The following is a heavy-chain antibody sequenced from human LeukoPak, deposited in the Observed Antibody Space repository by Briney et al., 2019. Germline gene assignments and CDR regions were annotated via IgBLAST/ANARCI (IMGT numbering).Heavy chain of an antibody. D-gene: IGHD1-26*01. CDR2: ISGSGDNT. CDR3: TTDLKESGSDTTTGFQY. Sequence: PGGSLRLSCAASGITFSSYAMSWVRQAPGKGLEWVSGISGSGDNTYYADSVKGRFTISRDNSKNTLYLQVNSLKVEDTAVYYCTTDLKESGSDTTTGFQYWGQVTLVTVSS. V-gene: IGHV3-23*01. J-gene: IGHJ4*02. CDR1: GITFSSYA.